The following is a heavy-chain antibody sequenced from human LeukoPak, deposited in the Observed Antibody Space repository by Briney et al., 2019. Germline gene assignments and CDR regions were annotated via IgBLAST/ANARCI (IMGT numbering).Heavy chain of an antibody. Sequence: GGSLRLSCAASGFTFRTYWMHWVRQVPGKGLVWGSRISSDGSSTIYADSVKGRFTISRDNANNTLYLQMNSLRGEDTAVYYCAREWALPGAYYMDVWGKGTTVTVSS. V-gene: IGHV3-74*01. CDR2: ISSDGSST. D-gene: IGHD1-26*01. J-gene: IGHJ6*03. CDR1: GFTFRTYW. CDR3: AREWALPGAYYMDV.